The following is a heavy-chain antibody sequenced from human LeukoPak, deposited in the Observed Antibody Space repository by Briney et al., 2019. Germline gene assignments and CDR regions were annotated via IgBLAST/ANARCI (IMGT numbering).Heavy chain of an antibody. CDR2: IYYSGST. D-gene: IGHD4-23*01. J-gene: IGHJ4*02. V-gene: IGHV4-30-4*07. CDR1: GGSISSGGYS. CDR3: ARAVGTSRNFFDY. Sequence: NPSETLSLTCAVSGGSISSGGYSWSWIRQPPGKGLEWIGYIYYSGSTYYNPSLKSRVTISVDTSKNQFSLNLSSVTAADTAMYYCARAVGTSRNFFDYWGQGTLVTVSS.